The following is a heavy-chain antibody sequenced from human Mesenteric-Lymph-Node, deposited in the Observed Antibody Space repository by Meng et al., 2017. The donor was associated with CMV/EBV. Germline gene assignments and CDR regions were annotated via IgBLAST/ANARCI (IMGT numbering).Heavy chain of an antibody. CDR2: ISST. Sequence: GESLKISCAASGFIFSSYSMNWVRQAPGKGLEWVSSISSTSYADSVKGRFTISRDNAKNTLYLQMNSLRAEDTAVYYCAWLLGGAFDIWGQGTMVTVSS. J-gene: IGHJ3*02. CDR1: GFIFSSYS. D-gene: IGHD5-18*01. CDR3: AWLLGGAFDI. V-gene: IGHV3-21*01.